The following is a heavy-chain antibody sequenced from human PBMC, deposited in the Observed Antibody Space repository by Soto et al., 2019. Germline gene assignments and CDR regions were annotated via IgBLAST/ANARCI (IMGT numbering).Heavy chain of an antibody. D-gene: IGHD3-10*01. V-gene: IGHV1-18*03. CDR2: INVYNGNT. Sequence: QVQLVQSGAEVKRPGASVKVSCKASGYTFTSYGISWVRQAPGQGLEWMGWINVYNGNTNYAQKFQGRVTMTTDTSTSTAYMDLRSLTSDDMAVYYCARYLFWEGFWESNWLVPWGQGTLVTVSS. CDR1: GYTFTSYG. J-gene: IGHJ5*02. CDR3: ARYLFWEGFWESNWLVP.